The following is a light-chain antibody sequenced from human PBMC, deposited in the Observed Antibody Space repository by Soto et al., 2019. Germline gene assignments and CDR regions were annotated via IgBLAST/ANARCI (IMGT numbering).Light chain of an antibody. J-gene: IGKJ2*02. CDR1: QSISSY. CDR2: AAS. CDR3: QQSYRGT. Sequence: DIQMTQSPSSLSASVGDRVTITCRASQSISSYLNWYQQKPGKAPKLLIYAASSLQSGVPSRFSGSGSGTDFTLTISSLQPEDFVTYYCQQSYRGTFGQGTKLEIK. V-gene: IGKV1-39*01.